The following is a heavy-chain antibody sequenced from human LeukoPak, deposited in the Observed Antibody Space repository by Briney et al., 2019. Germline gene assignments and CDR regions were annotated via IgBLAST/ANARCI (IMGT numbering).Heavy chain of an antibody. CDR2: ISPYNGNT. Sequence: ASVKVSCKASGYTFTSYGINWVRQAPGQGLEWMGGISPYNGNTNYAQKVQGRVTMTTDTSTTTAYMELRSLRSDDTAVYYCARDGNRGNYYPGYADFWGQGTLVTVSS. CDR1: GYTFTSYG. J-gene: IGHJ4*02. V-gene: IGHV1-18*01. D-gene: IGHD3-22*01. CDR3: ARDGNRGNYYPGYADF.